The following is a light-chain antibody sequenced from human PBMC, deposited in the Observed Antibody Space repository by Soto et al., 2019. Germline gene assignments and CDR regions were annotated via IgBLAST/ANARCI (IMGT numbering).Light chain of an antibody. CDR1: SSDIGGYTY. Sequence: QSVLTQPPSASGSPGQSVTISCTGTSSDIGGYTYVSWYQHHPGKAPKLMIYEVSKRPSGVPDRFSGSKSGNTASLTVSGLQAEDEADYYCTSYSGSNSYVFGTGTMVTVL. CDR3: TSYSGSNSYV. CDR2: EVS. J-gene: IGLJ1*01. V-gene: IGLV2-8*01.